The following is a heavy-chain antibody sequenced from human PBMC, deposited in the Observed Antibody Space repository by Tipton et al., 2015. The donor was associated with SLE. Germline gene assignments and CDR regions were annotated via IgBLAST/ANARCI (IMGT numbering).Heavy chain of an antibody. CDR3: ASSLLTVFAGFDY. V-gene: IGHV3-53*05. D-gene: IGHD3-3*01. Sequence: SLRLSCAASGFTVTSNFMNWIRQAPGKGLEWVSVIYSGGRTHYADSVKGRFTISRDNSKNTLFLQMNSLRAEDTAVYYCASSLLTVFAGFDYWGQGTLVTVSS. J-gene: IGHJ4*02. CDR2: IYSGGRT. CDR1: GFTVTSNF.